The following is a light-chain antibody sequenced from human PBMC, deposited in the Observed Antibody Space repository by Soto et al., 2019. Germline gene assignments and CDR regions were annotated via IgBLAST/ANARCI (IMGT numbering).Light chain of an antibody. CDR1: SSYVGGYDY. CDR3: SSHTSGDTRV. CDR2: EIT. V-gene: IGLV2-14*01. J-gene: IGLJ1*01. Sequence: QSVLTQPASVSGSPGQSIAISCTGTSSYVGGYDYVSWYQQHPDKAPKLIIYEITKRPSGVSNRFSGSKSGNTASLTISGLQPDDEADYYCSSHTSGDTRVFGSGTKVIVL.